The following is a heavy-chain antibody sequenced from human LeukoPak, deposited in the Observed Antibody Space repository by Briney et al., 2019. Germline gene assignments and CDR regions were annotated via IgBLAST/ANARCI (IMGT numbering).Heavy chain of an antibody. J-gene: IGHJ4*02. CDR2: ISGSGGST. V-gene: IGHV3-23*01. CDR3: AKETYYDFWSGPKAPLDY. D-gene: IGHD3-3*01. CDR1: GFTFSSYA. Sequence: PGGSLRLSCAASGFTFSSYAMSWVRQAPGKGLEWVSAISGSGGSTYYADSVKGRFTISRDNSKNTLYLQMNSLRAEDTAVYYCAKETYYDFWSGPKAPLDYWAQGTLVTVSS.